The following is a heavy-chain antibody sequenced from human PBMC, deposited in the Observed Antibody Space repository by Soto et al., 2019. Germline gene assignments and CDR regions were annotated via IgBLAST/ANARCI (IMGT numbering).Heavy chain of an antibody. Sequence: EVKLLESGGGLVQPGGSLRLSCAAPGFTFSSYAITWVRQAPGKGLEWVSALSGNSGTTSSAASVKGRFTISRNNSRNTMYLQLSSMRAEDTALYYCAKGSKFTIFSANDFWGQGTLLTVSS. J-gene: IGHJ4*02. CDR1: GFTFSSYA. V-gene: IGHV3-23*01. CDR2: LSGNSGTT. CDR3: AKGSKFTIFSANDF. D-gene: IGHD3-3*01.